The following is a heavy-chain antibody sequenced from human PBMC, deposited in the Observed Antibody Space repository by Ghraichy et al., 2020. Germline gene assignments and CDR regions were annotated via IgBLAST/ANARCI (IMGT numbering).Heavy chain of an antibody. CDR2: IKEDGTET. V-gene: IGHV3-7*01. Sequence: GESLNISCAASGFTFSSYWMSWLRQAPGKGLECVATIKEDGTETYYVDSVKGRFTVSRDNAKNSLFLQMNTLGAEDTAVYYCARVSQDYNDFSLYRWFDPWGQGTLVTVSS. CDR3: ARVSQDYNDFSLYRWFDP. D-gene: IGHD3-10*01. J-gene: IGHJ5*02. CDR1: GFTFSSYW.